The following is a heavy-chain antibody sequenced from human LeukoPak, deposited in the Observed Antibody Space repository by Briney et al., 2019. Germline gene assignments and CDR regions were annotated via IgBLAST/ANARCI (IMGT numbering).Heavy chain of an antibody. CDR3: ARLSGVWQESNYYYGMDV. V-gene: IGHV4-4*07. CDR1: GGSISSYY. J-gene: IGHJ6*02. Sequence: KPSETLSLTCTVSGGSISSYYWSWIRQPAGKGLEWIGRIYTSGSTNYNPSPKSRVTMSVDTSKNQFSLKLSSVTAADTAVYYCARLSGVWQESNYYYGMDVWGQGTTVTVSS. D-gene: IGHD2-8*02. CDR2: IYTSGST.